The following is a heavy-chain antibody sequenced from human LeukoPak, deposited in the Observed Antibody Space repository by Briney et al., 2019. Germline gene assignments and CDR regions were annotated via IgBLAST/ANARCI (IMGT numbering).Heavy chain of an antibody. J-gene: IGHJ4*02. V-gene: IGHV4-39*01. Sequence: PSETLSLTCTVSGGSISGSSYYWVWIRQSPGKGLEWIGNFHSSGSTYYNPSLRSRVTISVDTSKNQFFLNLTSLTAAGTAVYYCVRQFDSCGQGTLVTVSS. CDR2: FHSSGST. CDR3: VRQFDS. CDR1: GGSISGSSYY.